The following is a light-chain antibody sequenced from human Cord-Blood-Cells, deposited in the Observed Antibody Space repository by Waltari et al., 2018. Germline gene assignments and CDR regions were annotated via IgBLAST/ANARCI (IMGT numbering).Light chain of an antibody. V-gene: IGKV4-1*01. Sequence: DIVMTQSPDPLAVSLGERDTITCKSTQSVLYSSNNKNYLAWYQQKPGQPPKLLIYWASTRESGVPDRFSGSGSGTDFTLTISSLQAEDVAVYYCQQYYSTPLTFGGGTKVEIK. CDR3: QQYYSTPLT. CDR2: WAS. J-gene: IGKJ4*01. CDR1: QSVLYSSNNKNY.